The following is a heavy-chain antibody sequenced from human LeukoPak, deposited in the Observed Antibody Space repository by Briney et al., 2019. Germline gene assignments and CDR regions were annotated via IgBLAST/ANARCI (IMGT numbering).Heavy chain of an antibody. D-gene: IGHD3-9*01. J-gene: IGHJ4*02. CDR2: ISSSSYI. CDR3: ARESTYYDILTGYYFYYFDY. Sequence: PGGSLRLSCAASGFTFSSYTMNWVRQAPGKGLEWVSSISSSSYIYYADSVKGRFTISRDNAKNSLYLQMNSLRAEDTVVYYCARESTYYDILTGYYFYYFDYWGQGTLVTVSS. V-gene: IGHV3-21*01. CDR1: GFTFSSYT.